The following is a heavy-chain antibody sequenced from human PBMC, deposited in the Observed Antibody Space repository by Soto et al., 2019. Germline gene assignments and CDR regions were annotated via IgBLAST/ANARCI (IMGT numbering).Heavy chain of an antibody. D-gene: IGHD2-15*01. Sequence: AAPLKVYCKASGFTFTSSAVQRVRQARGQRLEWIGWIVVGSGNTNYAQKFQERVTITRDMSTSTAYMELSSLRSEDTAVYYCAAGSVPAGFDYWGQGTLVTVSS. CDR2: IVVGSGNT. CDR3: AAGSVPAGFDY. V-gene: IGHV1-58*01. CDR1: GFTFTSSA. J-gene: IGHJ4*02.